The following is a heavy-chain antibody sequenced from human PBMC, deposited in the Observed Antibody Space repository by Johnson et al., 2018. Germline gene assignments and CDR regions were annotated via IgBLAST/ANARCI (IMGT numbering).Heavy chain of an antibody. CDR2: IGKSGGNI. D-gene: IGHD7-27*01. CDR1: GFIFSDYV. V-gene: IGHV3-21*03. CDR3: AREPDWGPLDN. J-gene: IGHJ4*02. Sequence: VQLVQSGGGLVKPGGSLRLSCAASGFIFSDYVMNWVRQAPGKGLEWVSSIGKSGGNIFQAVSVKGRFTISRDNARNSLYLQMNSLRAEDTAIYSCAREPDWGPLDNWGQGTLVTVSS.